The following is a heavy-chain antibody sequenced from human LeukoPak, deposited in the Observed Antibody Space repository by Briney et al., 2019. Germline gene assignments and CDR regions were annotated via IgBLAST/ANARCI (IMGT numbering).Heavy chain of an antibody. Sequence: PSETLSLTCTVSGGSISSSSYYWGWIRQPPGKGLEWIGSIYYSGSTYYNPSLKSRVTISVDTSKNQFSLKLSSVTAADTAVYYCAALDSSRDLWGRGTLVTVSS. D-gene: IGHD6-13*01. V-gene: IGHV4-39*07. J-gene: IGHJ2*01. CDR2: IYYSGST. CDR1: GGSISSSSYY. CDR3: AALDSSRDL.